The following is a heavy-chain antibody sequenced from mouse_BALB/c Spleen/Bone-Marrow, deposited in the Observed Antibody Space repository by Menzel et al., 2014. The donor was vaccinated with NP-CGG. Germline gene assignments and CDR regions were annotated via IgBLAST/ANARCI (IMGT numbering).Heavy chain of an antibody. J-gene: IGHJ2*01. CDR3: ARYDFGVYFDY. CDR1: GFNIKDTY. D-gene: IGHD2-4*01. CDR2: IDPANGNT. V-gene: IGHV14-3*02. Sequence: EVQLQQSGAEVVKPGASVKLSCTASGFNIKDTYMHWVKQRPEQGLEWIGRIDPANGNTKYDPKFQGKTTITADTSSNTAFLQLSSLTSEDTSVYYCARYDFGVYFDYWDQGTTLTVSS.